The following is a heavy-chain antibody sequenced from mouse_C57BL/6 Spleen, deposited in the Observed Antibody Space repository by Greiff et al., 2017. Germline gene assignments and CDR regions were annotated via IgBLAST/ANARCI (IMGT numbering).Heavy chain of an antibody. Sequence: QVQLMESGPELVKPGASVKISCKASGYAFSSSWMNWVKQRPGKGLEWIGRLYPGDGAPNYNGKFMGKPTPTADDSSSTAYMQLSSLTSEDSAVYCCSRDTTVEGCAYWGQGTLVTVSA. CDR1: GYAFSSSW. CDR2: LYPGDGAP. V-gene: IGHV1-82*01. J-gene: IGHJ3*01. D-gene: IGHD1-1*01. CDR3: SRDTTVEGCAY.